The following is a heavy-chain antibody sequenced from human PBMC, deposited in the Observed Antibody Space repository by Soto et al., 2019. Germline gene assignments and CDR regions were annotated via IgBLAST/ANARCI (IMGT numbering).Heavy chain of an antibody. CDR3: ARDGFCSGGTCYSPGNAFDM. Sequence: EVQLVESGGGLVQPGGSLRLSCAASGFSFSSYWMTWVRQAPGKGLEWVAKIKEDGSEKYYVDSVKGRFSVSRDNAKSSLYLQMNSLRAEDTAVYYCARDGFCSGGTCYSPGNAFDMWGQGTKVTVSS. CDR2: IKEDGSEK. J-gene: IGHJ3*02. CDR1: GFSFSSYW. D-gene: IGHD2-15*01. V-gene: IGHV3-7*01.